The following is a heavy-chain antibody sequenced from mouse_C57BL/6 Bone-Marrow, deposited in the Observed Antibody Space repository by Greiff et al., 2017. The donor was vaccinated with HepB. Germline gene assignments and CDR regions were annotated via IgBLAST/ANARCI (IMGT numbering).Heavy chain of an antibody. V-gene: IGHV1-9*01. D-gene: IGHD1-1*01. CDR1: GYTFTGYW. J-gene: IGHJ4*01. CDR3: ARITTVVATPYYYAMDY. CDR2: ILPGSGST. Sequence: VQLQQSGAELMKPGASVKLSCKATGYTFTGYWIEWVKQRPGHGLEWIGEILPGSGSTNYNEKFKGKATFTADTSSNTAYMQLSSLTTEDSAIYYCARITTVVATPYYYAMDYWGQGTSVTVSS.